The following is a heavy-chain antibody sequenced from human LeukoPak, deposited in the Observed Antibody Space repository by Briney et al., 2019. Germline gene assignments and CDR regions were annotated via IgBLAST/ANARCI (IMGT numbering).Heavy chain of an antibody. CDR2: ISAYSGDT. CDR1: GYTFTSYG. CDR3: ARYGDGDY. D-gene: IGHD4-17*01. Sequence: GASVKVSCTASGYTFTSYGISWVRQAPGQGLEWMGWISAYSGDTNYAQKFQGRATMTTDTSTSTAYMELRSLSTDDTAVYYCARYGDGDYWGQGPLVTVSS. V-gene: IGHV1-18*01. J-gene: IGHJ4*02.